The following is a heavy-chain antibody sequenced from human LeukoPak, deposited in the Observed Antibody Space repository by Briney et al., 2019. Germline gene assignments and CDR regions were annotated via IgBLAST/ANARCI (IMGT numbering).Heavy chain of an antibody. V-gene: IGHV3-30*02. CDR1: GFTFSSYG. D-gene: IGHD2-15*01. CDR3: ASCKLLLRSDWFDP. CDR2: IRNDGSNK. J-gene: IGHJ5*02. Sequence: GGSLRLSCAASGFTFSSYGMHWVRQAPGKGLEWVAFIRNDGSNKYYADSVKGRFTISRDNSKNTLYLQMNSLRAEDTAVYYCASCKLLLRSDWFDPWGQGTLVTVSS.